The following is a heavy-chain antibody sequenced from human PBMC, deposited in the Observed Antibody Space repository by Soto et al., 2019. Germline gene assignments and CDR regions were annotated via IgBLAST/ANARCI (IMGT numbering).Heavy chain of an antibody. V-gene: IGHV4-34*01. CDR1: GGSFSGYY. Sequence: QVQLQQWGAGLLKPSETLSLTCAVYGGSFSGYYWSWIRQPPGKGLEWIGEINHSGSTNYNPSLKSRVPISVDTPKNQFSLKLSSVTAADTAVYYCARVTGRYYYGMDVWGQGTTVTVSS. CDR2: INHSGST. J-gene: IGHJ6*02. CDR3: ARVTGRYYYGMDV.